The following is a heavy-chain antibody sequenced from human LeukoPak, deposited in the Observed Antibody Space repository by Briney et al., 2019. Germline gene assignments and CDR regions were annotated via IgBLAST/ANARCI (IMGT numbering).Heavy chain of an antibody. CDR2: INPNSGGT. D-gene: IGHD3-10*01. CDR1: GYTFTGYY. Sequence: GASVKVSCKASGYTFTGYYMHWVRQAPGQGLEWMGWINPNSGGTNYAQKFQGRVTMTRDTSISTAYMELSRLRSDDTAVYYCARDGSDGSGSYYNRWFDPWGQGTLVTVSS. J-gene: IGHJ5*02. CDR3: ARDGSDGSGSYYNRWFDP. V-gene: IGHV1-2*02.